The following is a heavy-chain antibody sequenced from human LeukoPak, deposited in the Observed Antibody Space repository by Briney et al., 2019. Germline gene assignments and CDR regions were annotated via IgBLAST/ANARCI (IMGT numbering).Heavy chain of an antibody. V-gene: IGHV3-23*01. D-gene: IGHD1-14*01. CDR2: ISGSGGTT. CDR1: GFTVSSIH. J-gene: IGHJ4*02. CDR3: AKLHNLNCDY. Sequence: PGGSLRLSCAASGFTVSSIHMVWVRQAPGKGLEWVSTISGSGGTTYYADSVKGRFTISRDNSKNTLYLQMNSLRPEDTAVYYCAKLHNLNCDYWGLGTLATVSS.